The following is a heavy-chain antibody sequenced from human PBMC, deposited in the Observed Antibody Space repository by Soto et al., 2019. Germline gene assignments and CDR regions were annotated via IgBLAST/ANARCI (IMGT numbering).Heavy chain of an antibody. CDR1: GGSFSGYY. Sequence: SETLSLTCAVYGGSFSGYYWSWIRQPPGKGLEWIGEINHSGSTNYNPSLKSRVTISVDTSKNQFSLKLSSVTTADTAVYYCARGSGDGYNLGLYYFDYWGQGTLVTVSS. CDR3: ARGSGDGYNLGLYYFDY. J-gene: IGHJ4*02. D-gene: IGHD5-12*01. V-gene: IGHV4-34*01. CDR2: INHSGST.